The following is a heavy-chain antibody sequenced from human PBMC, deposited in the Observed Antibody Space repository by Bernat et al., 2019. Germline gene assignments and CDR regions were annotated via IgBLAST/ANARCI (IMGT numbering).Heavy chain of an antibody. J-gene: IGHJ4*02. V-gene: IGHV4-39*01. D-gene: IGHD6-13*01. Sequence: QLQLQESGPGLVKPSETQSLTCTVSCGSISSSSYYWGWIRQPPGKGLEWIGSIYYSGRTYYNPSLKRRVTISVDTSKNQFSLKLSYVTAADPAVYYCVRHPSSSWYPHYFDYWGQGTLVTVSS. CDR1: CGSISSSSYY. CDR3: VRHPSSSWYPHYFDY. CDR2: IYYSGRT.